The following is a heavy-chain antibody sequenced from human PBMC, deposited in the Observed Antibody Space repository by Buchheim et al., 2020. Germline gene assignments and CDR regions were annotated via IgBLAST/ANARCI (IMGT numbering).Heavy chain of an antibody. V-gene: IGHV1-69*04. D-gene: IGHD2-2*01. CDR3: ARTRYCSSTSCLHPLDY. J-gene: IGHJ4*02. CDR1: GGTFSSYA. CDR2: IIPILGIA. Sequence: QVQLVQSGAEVKKPGSSVKVSCKASGGTFSSYAISWVRQAPGQGLEWMGRIIPILGIANYAQKFQGRVTITADKSTSTAYMELSSLSSEDTAVYYCARTRYCSSTSCLHPLDYWGQGTL.